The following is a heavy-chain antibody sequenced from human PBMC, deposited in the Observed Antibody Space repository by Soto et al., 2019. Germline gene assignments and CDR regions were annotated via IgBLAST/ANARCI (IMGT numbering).Heavy chain of an antibody. CDR3: ARDLGRAVAGEGDY. Sequence: ASVKVSCKASGYAFTSYGISWVRQAPGQGLEWMGWISAYNGNTNYAQKLQGRVTMTTDTSTSTAYMELRSLRSDDTAVYYCARDLGRAVAGEGDYWGQGTLVTVSS. J-gene: IGHJ4*02. V-gene: IGHV1-18*01. CDR2: ISAYNGNT. D-gene: IGHD6-19*01. CDR1: GYAFTSYG.